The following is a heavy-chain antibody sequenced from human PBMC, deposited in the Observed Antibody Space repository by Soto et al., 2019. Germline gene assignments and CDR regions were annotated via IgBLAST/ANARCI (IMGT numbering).Heavy chain of an antibody. Sequence: GASVKVSCKASGGTFSSYTISWVRQAPGQGLGWMGRIIPILGIANYAQKFKGRVTITADKSTSTAFLVLSSLRSDDTVLYYCARDKIGESIGYYFDYWVQGTLVTVSS. V-gene: IGHV1-69*04. J-gene: IGHJ4*02. CDR3: ARDKIGESIGYYFDY. D-gene: IGHD2-21*01. CDR2: IIPILGIA. CDR1: GGTFSSYT.